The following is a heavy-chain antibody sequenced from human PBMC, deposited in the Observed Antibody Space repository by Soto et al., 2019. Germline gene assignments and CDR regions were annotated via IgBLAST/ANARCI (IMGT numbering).Heavy chain of an antibody. V-gene: IGHV4-31*03. D-gene: IGHD3-22*01. Sequence: QVQLQESGPGLVQPSQTLSLSCTVSGGSITSGGYYWSWIRQHPGKGLAWIGYIYDSGTTYYNPSLKRRLTISLGTSRNHFSLEVNSVSAADTPVYYGARADSSGYTFEPWGQGTLVTVSS. CDR3: ARADSSGYTFEP. CDR1: GGSITSGGYY. CDR2: IYDSGTT. J-gene: IGHJ5*02.